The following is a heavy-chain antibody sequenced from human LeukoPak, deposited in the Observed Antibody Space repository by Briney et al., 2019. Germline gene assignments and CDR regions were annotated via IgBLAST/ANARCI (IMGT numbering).Heavy chain of an antibody. Sequence: GGSLRLSCAASGFTFSSYTMSWVRQAPGKGLEWVSSISRSGSYIYNADSVKGRFTISRDNAKNSLYLQMTRLRAEATAVYYCARDHCSSTSCFPSGTNYFDSWGQGTPATASS. V-gene: IGHV3-21*01. J-gene: IGHJ4*02. CDR3: ARDHCSSTSCFPSGTNYFDS. D-gene: IGHD2-2*01. CDR1: GFTFSSYT. CDR2: ISRSGSYI.